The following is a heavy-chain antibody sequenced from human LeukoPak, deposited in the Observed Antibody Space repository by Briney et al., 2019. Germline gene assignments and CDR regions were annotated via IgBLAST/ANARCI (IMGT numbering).Heavy chain of an antibody. CDR2: IYYSGST. CDR3: ARVSSSSAGRVY. J-gene: IGHJ4*02. CDR1: GGSISSSSYY. D-gene: IGHD6-13*01. V-gene: IGHV4-39*07. Sequence: SETLSLTCTVSGGSISSSSYYWGWIRQPPGKGLEWIGSIYYSGSTYYNPSLKSRVTISVDTSKNQFSLKLSSVTAADTAVYYCARVSSSSAGRVYWGQGTLVTVSS.